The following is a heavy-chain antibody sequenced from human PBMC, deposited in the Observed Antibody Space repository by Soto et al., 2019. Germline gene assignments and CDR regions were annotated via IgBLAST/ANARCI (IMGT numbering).Heavy chain of an antibody. D-gene: IGHD3-22*01. CDR2: ISAYNGNT. V-gene: IGHV1-18*01. CDR1: GYTFTSYG. Sequence: GASVKVSCKASGYTFTSYGISWVRQAPGQGLEWMGWISAYNGNTNYAQKLQGRVTMTTDTSTSTAYMELRSLRSDDTAVYYCAAVPDYYDSSGPGLSRGQGTLVTVSS. CDR3: AAVPDYYDSSGPGLS. J-gene: IGHJ4*02.